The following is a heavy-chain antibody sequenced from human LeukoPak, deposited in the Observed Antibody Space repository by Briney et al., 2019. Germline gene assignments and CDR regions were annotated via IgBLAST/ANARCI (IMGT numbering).Heavy chain of an antibody. D-gene: IGHD3-16*02. J-gene: IGHJ4*02. CDR3: ARGRLYRHFYFCY. CDR1: GSTVTSYW. Sequence: GGSQRLSCAASGSTVTSYWMTYVRQAPGKGLEWVANTKHDGSERYYVDSVKGRFTISRDNVKNSLFLQMDSLRAEDTAVYYCARGRLYRHFYFCYWAEGPLVTVTS. V-gene: IGHV3-7*04. CDR2: TKHDGSER.